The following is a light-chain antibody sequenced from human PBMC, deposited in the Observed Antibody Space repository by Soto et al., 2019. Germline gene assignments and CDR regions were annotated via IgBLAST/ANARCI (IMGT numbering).Light chain of an antibody. V-gene: IGKV1-39*01. J-gene: IGKJ4*01. CDR1: QSISSY. CDR3: QQSYSTAT. CDR2: AAS. Sequence: DIQMTQSPSSLSASVGDRVTITCRASQSISSYLNWYRQKPGKAPKLLIYAASSLQSGVPSRFSGSGSVTDFTLANSSLQPEDVATYYCQQSYSTATFGGGTKVEIK.